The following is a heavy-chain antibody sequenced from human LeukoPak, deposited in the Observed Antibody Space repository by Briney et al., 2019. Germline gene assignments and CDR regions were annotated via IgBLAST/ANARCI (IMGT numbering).Heavy chain of an antibody. V-gene: IGHV4-39*01. CDR3: TRLPLDYSLDH. Sequence: PSETLSLTCTVSGDSISSTTYWWGWIRQSPGRGLEWIGSMSYVGITSYNPSLKSRATISVDTSKNQFSLMLNSVTAADTAVYYCTRLPLDYSLDHWGQGTPVCLSS. D-gene: IGHD4-11*01. CDR1: GDSISSTTYW. J-gene: IGHJ4*02. CDR2: MSYVGIT.